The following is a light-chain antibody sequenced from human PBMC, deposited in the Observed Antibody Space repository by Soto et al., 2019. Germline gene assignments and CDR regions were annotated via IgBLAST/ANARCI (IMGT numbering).Light chain of an antibody. Sequence: QSVLTQPRSVSGSPGQSVTISCTGTNSDVGGYNYVSWYQQHPGKAPKLMIYDVTKRPSGVPDRFSGSKSGNTASLTISGLQAEDEADYYCCSYAGSYNDVFGIGTKLTVL. CDR1: NSDVGGYNY. V-gene: IGLV2-11*01. CDR2: DVT. J-gene: IGLJ1*01. CDR3: CSYAGSYNDV.